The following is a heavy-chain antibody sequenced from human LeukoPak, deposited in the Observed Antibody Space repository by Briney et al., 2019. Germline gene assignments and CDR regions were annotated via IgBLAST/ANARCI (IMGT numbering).Heavy chain of an antibody. CDR2: ISSSSSYI. CDR1: GFTFSSYS. Sequence: GGSLRLSCAASGFTFSSYSMNWVRQAPGKGLEWVSSISSSSSYIYYADSVKGRFTISRDNAKNSLYLQMNSLRAEDTAVYCCAREVRGLGMDVWGQGTTVTVSS. V-gene: IGHV3-21*01. J-gene: IGHJ6*02. CDR3: AREVRGLGMDV.